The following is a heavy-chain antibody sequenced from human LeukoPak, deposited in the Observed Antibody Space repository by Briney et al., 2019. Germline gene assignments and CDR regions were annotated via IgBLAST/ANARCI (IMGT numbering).Heavy chain of an antibody. CDR1: GYTFAGSY. Sequence: ASVKVSCKASGYTFAGSYMHWVRQAPGQGLEWMGWINPNSGGTNYAQKFQGRVTMTRDTSISTAYMELSRLRSDDTAVYYCARDVNPCTARSCYPNWFDPWGQGTLVTVSS. CDR3: ARDVNPCTARSCYPNWFDP. D-gene: IGHD2-15*01. CDR2: INPNSGGT. V-gene: IGHV1-2*02. J-gene: IGHJ5*02.